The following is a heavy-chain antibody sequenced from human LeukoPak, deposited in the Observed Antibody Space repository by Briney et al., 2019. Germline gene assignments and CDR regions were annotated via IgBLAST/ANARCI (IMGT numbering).Heavy chain of an antibody. D-gene: IGHD1-26*01. CDR2: ISWNSGSI. CDR1: GFTFDDYA. V-gene: IGHV3-9*01. CDR3: AKDEGVGATYYYYGMDV. Sequence: PGGSLRLSCAASGFTFDDYAMHWVRQAPGKGLEWVSGISWNSGSIGYADSVKGRFTISRDNAKNSLYLQMNSLRAEDTALYYCAKDEGVGATYYYYGMDVWGQGTTVTVSS. J-gene: IGHJ6*02.